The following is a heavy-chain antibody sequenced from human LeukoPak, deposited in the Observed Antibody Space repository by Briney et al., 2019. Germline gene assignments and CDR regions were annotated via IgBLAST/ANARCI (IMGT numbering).Heavy chain of an antibody. Sequence: PAETLSLTCAVYGGSFSGYYWSWIRQPPGKGLEWSGEINHSGSTNYNPSLKSRVTISVDTSKNQFSLKLSSVTAADTAVYYCARGLTYYYDSSGYRNWFDPRGQGTLVTVSS. D-gene: IGHD3-22*01. V-gene: IGHV4-34*01. CDR3: ARGLTYYYDSSGYRNWFDP. J-gene: IGHJ5*02. CDR2: INHSGST. CDR1: GGSFSGYY.